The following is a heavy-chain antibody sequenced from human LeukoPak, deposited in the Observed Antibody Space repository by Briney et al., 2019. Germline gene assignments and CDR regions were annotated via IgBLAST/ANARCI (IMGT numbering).Heavy chain of an antibody. CDR3: AREGSRDFWSGPVYYFDY. Sequence: ETLSLTCTVSGGSISNYYWSWIRQPPGKGLEWIGYIHYSGSTYYNPSPTSRVTISIDTSKNQLSLRLSSVTAADTAVYYCAREGSRDFWSGPVYYFDYWGQGTLVTVSS. J-gene: IGHJ4*02. CDR2: IHYSGST. V-gene: IGHV4-59*01. CDR1: GGSISNYY. D-gene: IGHD3-3*01.